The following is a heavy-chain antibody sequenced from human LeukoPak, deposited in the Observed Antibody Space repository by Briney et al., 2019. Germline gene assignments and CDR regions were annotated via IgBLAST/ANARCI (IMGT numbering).Heavy chain of an antibody. Sequence: GGSLRLSCAASGFTFSIYAMSWVRQAPGKGLGWVSGISGSDARTYYADSVKGRFTISTDNSKNTLYLQMNSLRAEDTAVYYCARLGVSMSYDYWGQGALVTVSS. D-gene: IGHD2/OR15-2a*01. CDR1: GFTFSIYA. CDR2: ISGSDART. CDR3: ARLGVSMSYDY. J-gene: IGHJ4*02. V-gene: IGHV3-23*01.